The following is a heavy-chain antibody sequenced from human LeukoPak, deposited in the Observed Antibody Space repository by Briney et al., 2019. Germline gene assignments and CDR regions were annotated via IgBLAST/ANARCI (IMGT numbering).Heavy chain of an antibody. CDR1: GFTFSSYW. V-gene: IGHV3-21*01. Sequence: GGSLRLSCAASGFTFSSYWMHWVRQAPGKGLEWVSSISSSSSYIYYADSVKGRFTISRDNAKNSLYLQMNSLRAEDTAVYYCARDPRGYSYGGEFDYWGQGTLVTVSS. J-gene: IGHJ4*02. D-gene: IGHD5-18*01. CDR3: ARDPRGYSYGGEFDY. CDR2: ISSSSSYI.